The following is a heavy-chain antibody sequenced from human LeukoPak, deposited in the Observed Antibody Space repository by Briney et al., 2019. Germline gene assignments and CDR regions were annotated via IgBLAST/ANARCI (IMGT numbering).Heavy chain of an antibody. CDR2: INPNSGGT. Sequence: ASVKVSCKAAGYTLSVYYIHWVRQAPGQGLEWMGWINPNSGGTNYAQKFQGRVTMTRDTSISTAYMELSRLRSDDTAVYYCARVPGAFDIWGQGTMVTVSS. J-gene: IGHJ3*02. CDR3: ARVPGAFDI. CDR1: GYTLSVYY. V-gene: IGHV1-2*02.